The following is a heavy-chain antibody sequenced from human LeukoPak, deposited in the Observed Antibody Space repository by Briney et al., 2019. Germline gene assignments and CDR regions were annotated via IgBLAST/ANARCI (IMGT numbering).Heavy chain of an antibody. V-gene: IGHV3-23*01. CDR3: AKDDYSGYARGAFDI. CDR2: ISGSGGST. J-gene: IGHJ3*02. D-gene: IGHD5-12*01. CDR1: GFTFSSYA. Sequence: GGSLRLSCAAFGFTFSSYAMSWVRQAPGKGLEWVSAISGSGGSTYYADSVKGRFTISRDNSKNTLYLQMNSLRAEDTAVYYCAKDDYSGYARGAFDIWGQGTMVTVSS.